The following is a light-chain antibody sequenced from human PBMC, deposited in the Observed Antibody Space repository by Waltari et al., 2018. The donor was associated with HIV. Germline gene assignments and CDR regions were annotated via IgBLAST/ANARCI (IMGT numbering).Light chain of an antibody. V-gene: IGLV1-40*01. CDR1: SSNIGAGYD. J-gene: IGLJ1*01. Sequence: QSVLTQPPSVSGAPGQRVTISCPGSSSNIGAGYDVHWFQQLPGTAPELHIYGNTNRPSGVPDRFSGSKSGTSASLAITGLQAEDEADYYCQSYDSGLSAYVFGTGTKVTVL. CDR3: QSYDSGLSAYV. CDR2: GNT.